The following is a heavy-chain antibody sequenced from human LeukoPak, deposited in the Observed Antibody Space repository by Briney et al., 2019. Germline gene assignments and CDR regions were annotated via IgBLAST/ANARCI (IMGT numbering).Heavy chain of an antibody. D-gene: IGHD3-10*01. V-gene: IGHV3-49*03. Sequence: GGSLRLSCTASGFTFGDYAMSWFRQAPGKGLEWVGFIRSKAYGGTTEYAASVKGRFTISRDDPKSIAYLQMNSLKTEDTAVYYCTRDAYGSGSYGDIWGQGTMVTVSS. CDR1: GFTFGDYA. CDR3: TRDAYGSGSYGDI. J-gene: IGHJ3*02. CDR2: IRSKAYGGTT.